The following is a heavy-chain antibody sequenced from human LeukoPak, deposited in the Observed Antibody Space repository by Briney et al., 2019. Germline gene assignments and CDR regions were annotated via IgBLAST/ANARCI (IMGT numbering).Heavy chain of an antibody. CDR1: GASISPFY. V-gene: IGHV4-59*08. Sequence: SETLSLTCTVSGASISPFYWSWIRQPPGKGLEWIGYIYDGANANYNPYLQSRVTISVDRSRNQFFLRMSSVTAADTAVYYCARHIGGGIEDMDVWGKGTKVIVSS. CDR2: IYDGANA. D-gene: IGHD3-16*02. J-gene: IGHJ6*03. CDR3: ARHIGGGIEDMDV.